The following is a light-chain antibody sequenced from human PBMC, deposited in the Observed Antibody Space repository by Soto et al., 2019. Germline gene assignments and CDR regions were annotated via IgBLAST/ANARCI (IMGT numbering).Light chain of an antibody. CDR1: DTDIGAGFD. Sequence: QSVLTQPPSVSGAPGQRVTISCTGSDTDIGAGFDVHWYQQLPGTAPTLLIFGSSIRPSGVPDRFSGSKSGTSASLAITGLQAEDEAYYYCQSYDRGLNGPVFGGGTQLTVL. V-gene: IGLV1-40*01. CDR3: QSYDRGLNGPV. CDR2: GSS. J-gene: IGLJ7*01.